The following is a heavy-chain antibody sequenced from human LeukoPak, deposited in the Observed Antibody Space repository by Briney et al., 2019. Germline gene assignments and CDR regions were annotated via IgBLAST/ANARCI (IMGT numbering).Heavy chain of an antibody. CDR1: GGSISNYY. V-gene: IGHV4-59*08. Sequence: SETLSLTCTVSGGSISNYYWYWIRQPPGKGLECIGYIYHSGSTNYNPSLKSRVTISVDTSKNQFSLKLSSVTAADTAVYYCARQGLLVRGVITDAFDIWGQGTMVTVSS. D-gene: IGHD3-10*01. J-gene: IGHJ3*02. CDR3: ARQGLLVRGVITDAFDI. CDR2: IYHSGST.